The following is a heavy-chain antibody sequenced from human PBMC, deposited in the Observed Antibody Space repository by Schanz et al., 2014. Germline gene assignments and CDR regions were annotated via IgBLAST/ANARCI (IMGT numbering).Heavy chain of an antibody. CDR1: RFTFSDYW. Sequence: EVQLVESGGGLVQPGGSLRLSCAASRFTFSDYWMSWVRQAPGKGLEWVSSISSSSSYIYYADSVRGRFTISRDNAKNTQYLQMSGLRAEDTAVYYCARRGVDGLDVWGQGTTVSVSS. J-gene: IGHJ6*02. D-gene: IGHD3-10*01. V-gene: IGHV3-21*01. CDR2: ISSSSSYI. CDR3: ARRGVDGLDV.